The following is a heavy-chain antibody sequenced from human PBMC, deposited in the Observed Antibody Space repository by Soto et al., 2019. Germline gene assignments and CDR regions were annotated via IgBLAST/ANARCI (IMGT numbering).Heavy chain of an antibody. V-gene: IGHV4-30-2*01. J-gene: IGHJ4*02. Sequence: SETLSLTCAVSGGSIDSGAFSLSWIRQPPGKGLEWIGYVTHSGTTYSIPSLNGRLTLSVDSSQTQFSLKLTSVTAADSAFYYCARIHWAQSSLDYWGRGILVTVSS. CDR3: ARIHWAQSSLDY. CDR1: GGSIDSGAFS. D-gene: IGHD6-19*01. CDR2: VTHSGTT.